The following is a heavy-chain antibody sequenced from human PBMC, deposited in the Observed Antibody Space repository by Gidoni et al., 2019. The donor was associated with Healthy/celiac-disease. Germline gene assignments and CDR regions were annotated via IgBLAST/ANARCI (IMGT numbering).Heavy chain of an antibody. D-gene: IGHD4-17*01. J-gene: IGHJ4*02. Sequence: QVQLVQSGAEVTKPGSSVKVSCKASGGPFRSYAIIWVRQAPGQGLEWMGGIIPIFGTANYAQKFQGRVTITADESTSTAYMELSSLRSEDTAVYYCARDYKGDYGDYQPFDYWGQGTLVTVSS. CDR1: GGPFRSYA. V-gene: IGHV1-69*01. CDR2: IIPIFGTA. CDR3: ARDYKGDYGDYQPFDY.